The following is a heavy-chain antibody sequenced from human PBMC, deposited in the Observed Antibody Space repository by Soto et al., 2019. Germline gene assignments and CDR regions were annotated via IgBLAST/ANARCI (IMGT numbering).Heavy chain of an antibody. V-gene: IGHV3-33*01. CDR2: IWYDGSNK. Sequence: LRLSCAASGFTFSSYGMHWVRQAPGKGLEWVAVIWYDGSNKYYADSVKGRFTISRDNSKNTLYLQMNSLRAEDTAVYYCARDLSAADLGADYWGQGTLVTVSS. CDR1: GFTFSSYG. J-gene: IGHJ4*02. CDR3: ARDLSAADLGADY. D-gene: IGHD6-13*01.